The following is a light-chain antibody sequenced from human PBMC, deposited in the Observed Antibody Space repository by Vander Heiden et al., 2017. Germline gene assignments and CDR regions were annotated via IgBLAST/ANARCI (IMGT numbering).Light chain of an antibody. J-gene: IGLJ3*02. CDR2: KDS. Sequence: SYELTQPPSVSVSPGQTARITCSGDALPKQYAFWYQQKPGQAPVLVMYKDSERSSGIPDRFSGSSSGTTATLTISGVQAEDEADYYCQSADSSGADWVFGGGTKLTVL. CDR1: ALPKQY. CDR3: QSADSSGADWV. V-gene: IGLV3-25*03.